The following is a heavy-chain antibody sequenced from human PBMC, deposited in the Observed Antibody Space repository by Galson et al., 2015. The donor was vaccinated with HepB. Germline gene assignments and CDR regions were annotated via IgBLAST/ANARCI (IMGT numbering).Heavy chain of an antibody. V-gene: IGHV1-69*10. CDR2: IIPILGIA. CDR1: GGTFSSYA. J-gene: IGHJ5*02. Sequence: SVKVSCKASGGTFSSYAISWVRQAPGQGLEWMGGIIPILGIANYAQKFQGRVTITADKSTSTAYMELSSLRSEDTAVYYCAAMLLRFLEWLSGGWFDPWGQGTLVTVSS. CDR3: AAMLLRFLEWLSGGWFDP. D-gene: IGHD3-3*01.